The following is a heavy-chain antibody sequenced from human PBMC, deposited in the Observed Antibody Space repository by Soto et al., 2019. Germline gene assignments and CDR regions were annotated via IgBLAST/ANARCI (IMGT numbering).Heavy chain of an antibody. D-gene: IGHD6-19*01. V-gene: IGHV3-73*01. Sequence: EVQLVESGGGLVQPGGSLKLSCAASGFTFSGSAMHWVRQASGKGLEWVGRIRSKANSYATAYAASVKGRFTISRDDSKNTAYLHMNSLKTEDTAVYYCTRLPDSSGWSPSWFDPWGQGTLVTVSS. CDR2: IRSKANSYAT. CDR3: TRLPDSSGWSPSWFDP. CDR1: GFTFSGSA. J-gene: IGHJ5*02.